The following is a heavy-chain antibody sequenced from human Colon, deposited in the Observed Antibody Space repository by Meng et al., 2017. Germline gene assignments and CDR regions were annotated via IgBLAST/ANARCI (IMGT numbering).Heavy chain of an antibody. CDR1: GGSINNDNW. V-gene: IGHV4-4*02. J-gene: IGHJ4*02. CDR3: ARDFHSTMTVFDS. Sequence: EAVPRLVKPSCPLSLTCSVSGGSINNDNWWSWVLQPPGKGLEWIGEIFHAGNTNYNPSLKSRVTMSLDKSKNQFSLTLTSVTAADTAVYYCARDFHSTMTVFDSWGQGTLVTGSS. D-gene: IGHD3-22*01. CDR2: IFHAGNT.